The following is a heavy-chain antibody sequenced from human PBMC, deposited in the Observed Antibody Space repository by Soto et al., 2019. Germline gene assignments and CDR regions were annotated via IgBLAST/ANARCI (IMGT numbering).Heavy chain of an antibody. CDR2: NSPYNGDT. CDR1: GYKFTNFG. D-gene: IGHD3-10*01. CDR3: ARVGVGVRGVSNWFAP. Sequence: QVQLVQSGAEVKKPGASVKVSCKTSGYKFTNFGITWVRQAPGQGLEWMGWNSPYNGDTNYAQKFQGRVTMTTDASTTTGYMELRSLTSDDTAVYYCARVGVGVRGVSNWFAPWGQGTLVTVSS. J-gene: IGHJ5*02. V-gene: IGHV1-18*01.